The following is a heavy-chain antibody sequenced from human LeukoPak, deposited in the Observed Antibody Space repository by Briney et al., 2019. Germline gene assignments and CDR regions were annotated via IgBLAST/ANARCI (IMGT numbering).Heavy chain of an antibody. J-gene: IGHJ4*02. D-gene: IGHD6-19*01. CDR2: IYHSGST. CDR1: GGSISSSNW. Sequence: PSETLSLTCAVSGGSISSSNWWSWVRQPPGKGLEWIGEIYHSGSTNYNPSLESRVTISVDKSKNQFSLKLSSVTAADTAVYYCARDVAAVAGTGNYWGQGTLVTVSS. V-gene: IGHV4-4*02. CDR3: ARDVAAVAGTGNY.